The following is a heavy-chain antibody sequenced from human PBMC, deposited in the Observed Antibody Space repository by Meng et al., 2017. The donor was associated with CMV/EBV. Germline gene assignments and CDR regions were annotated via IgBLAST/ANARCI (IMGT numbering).Heavy chain of an antibody. CDR2: TYYRSKWYN. CDR1: GDSVSSNSAA. D-gene: IGHD3-3*01. Sequence: SCAISGDSVSSNSAAWNWIRQSPSRGLERLGRTYYRSKWYNDYAVSVKSRITINPDTSKNQFSLQLNSVTPEDTAVYYCARGPRSPTIFGVVIRNYYYGMDVWGQGTTVTVSS. CDR3: ARGPRSPTIFGVVIRNYYYGMDV. J-gene: IGHJ6*02. V-gene: IGHV6-1*01.